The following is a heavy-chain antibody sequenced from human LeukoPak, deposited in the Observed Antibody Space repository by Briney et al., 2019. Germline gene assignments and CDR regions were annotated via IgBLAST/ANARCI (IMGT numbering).Heavy chain of an antibody. CDR3: ARADLWITMVRGIGHFDY. Sequence: PGGSLRPSCAASGLTFSSDWMSSVRQAPGKGLEWVANIKQDGSEKYYVDSVKGRFTISRDNAKNSLYLQMNSLRAEDTAVYYCARADLWITMVRGIGHFDYWGQGTLVTVSS. V-gene: IGHV3-7*01. J-gene: IGHJ4*02. D-gene: IGHD3-10*01. CDR1: GLTFSSDW. CDR2: IKQDGSEK.